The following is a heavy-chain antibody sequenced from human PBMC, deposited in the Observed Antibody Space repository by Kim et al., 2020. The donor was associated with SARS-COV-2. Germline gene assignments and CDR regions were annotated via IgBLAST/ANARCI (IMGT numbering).Heavy chain of an antibody. D-gene: IGHD6-13*01. V-gene: IGHV1-18*01. Sequence: YAQKLQGRVTMTTATSTSTAYMELRSLRSDDTAVYYCARVPGIAAAGFWGQGTLVTVSS. J-gene: IGHJ4*02. CDR3: ARVPGIAAAGF.